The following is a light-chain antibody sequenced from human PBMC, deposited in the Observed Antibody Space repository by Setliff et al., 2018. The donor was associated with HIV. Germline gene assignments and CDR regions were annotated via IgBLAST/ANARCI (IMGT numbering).Light chain of an antibody. CDR2: NNF. J-gene: IGLJ1*01. CDR1: SSNIGRNP. Sequence: QSVLTQPPSVSGTPGQRVSISCSGSSSNIGRNPVNWYQQLPGTAPKLLIYNNFQGPSGVPDRFSGSKSGTSASLAISGLQSEDEADYYCATWDDSLNGYVFGTGTKGTVL. V-gene: IGLV1-44*01. CDR3: ATWDDSLNGYV.